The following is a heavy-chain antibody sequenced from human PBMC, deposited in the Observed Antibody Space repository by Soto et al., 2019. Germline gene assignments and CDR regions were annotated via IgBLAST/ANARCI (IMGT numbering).Heavy chain of an antibody. CDR1: GGSIRSYY. Sequence: QVQLQESGPGLVKPSETLSLTCNVSGGSIRSYYWSWVRQPAGKPLGWIGRIYTRGSTNYNPSLKCRVSMSVDTSKNQFSLEVTSVTAADTAVYFCAREGASGFGMDVWGLGTTVTVSS. J-gene: IGHJ6*02. CDR3: AREGASGFGMDV. CDR2: IYTRGST. D-gene: IGHD1-26*01. V-gene: IGHV4-4*07.